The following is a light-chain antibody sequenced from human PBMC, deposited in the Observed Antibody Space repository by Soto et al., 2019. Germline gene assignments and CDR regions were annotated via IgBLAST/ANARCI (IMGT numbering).Light chain of an antibody. CDR1: QSVSSY. J-gene: IGKJ4*01. Sequence: EIVMTQSPATLSASPGERVTLSCRASQSVSSYLAWYQQKRGQSPRLLIYSASTRATGIPARFSGSGSGTEFILTISSLQSEDFAFYDCQQYSKWPLTFGGGTKVDI. CDR2: SAS. V-gene: IGKV3-15*01. CDR3: QQYSKWPLT.